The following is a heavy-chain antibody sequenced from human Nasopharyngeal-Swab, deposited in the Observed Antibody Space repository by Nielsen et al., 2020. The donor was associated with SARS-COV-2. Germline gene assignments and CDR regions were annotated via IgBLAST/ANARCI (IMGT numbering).Heavy chain of an antibody. Sequence: GESLKISCAASGFTFSAYAMHWVRQVPGEGLEWVAVISFDGSNKYYADTAKGRFTISRDNSKNTLYLQMDSLRAEDTAVFYCARVYSASYLGAFDIWGQGTMVTVSS. D-gene: IGHD1-26*01. CDR1: GFTFSAYA. CDR3: ARVYSASYLGAFDI. CDR2: ISFDGSNK. J-gene: IGHJ3*02. V-gene: IGHV3-30-3*01.